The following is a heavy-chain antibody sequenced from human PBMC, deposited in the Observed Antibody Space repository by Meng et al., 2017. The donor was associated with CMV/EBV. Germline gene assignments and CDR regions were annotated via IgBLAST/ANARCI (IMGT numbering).Heavy chain of an antibody. CDR2: ISSSGSTI. D-gene: IGHD3-3*01. V-gene: IGHV3-48*03. CDR3: ARNLSPRTLRFLEWLPTGGWVDY. J-gene: IGHJ4*02. Sequence: GGSLRLSCAASGFTFSSYEMNWVRQAPGKGLEWVSYISSSGSTIYYADSVKGRFTISRDNAKNSLYLQMNSLRAEDTAVYYCARNLSPRTLRFLEWLPTGGWVDYWGQGTLVTVSS. CDR1: GFTFSSYE.